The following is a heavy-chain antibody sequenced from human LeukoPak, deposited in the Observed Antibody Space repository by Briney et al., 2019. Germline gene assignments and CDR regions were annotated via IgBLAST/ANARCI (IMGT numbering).Heavy chain of an antibody. Sequence: GGSLRLSCAASGFTFSSNSMSWVRQAPGKGREWVSVIFRGGSTYYADSVKGRFTISRDNSKNTLYLQMNSLRAEDTAVYYCARDYYDSSGYYYYYYGMDVWGQGTTVTVSS. CDR2: IFRGGST. CDR1: GFTFSSNS. CDR3: ARDYYDSSGYYYYYYGMDV. J-gene: IGHJ6*02. V-gene: IGHV3-66*01. D-gene: IGHD3-22*01.